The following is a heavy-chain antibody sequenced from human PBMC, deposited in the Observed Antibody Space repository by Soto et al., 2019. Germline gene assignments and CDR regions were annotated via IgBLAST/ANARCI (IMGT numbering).Heavy chain of an antibody. D-gene: IGHD6-6*01. CDR2: IKQDGSEK. V-gene: IGHV3-7*01. J-gene: IGHJ5*02. CDR1: GFTFSSYW. CDR3: ARDKKPEYSSSSGWFDP. Sequence: EVQLVESGGGLVQPGGSLRLSCAASGFTFSSYWMSWVRQAPGKGLEWVANIKQDGSEKYYVDSVKGRFTISRDNAKNSLYLKMNSLRAEDTAVYYCARDKKPEYSSSSGWFDPWGQGTLVTVSS.